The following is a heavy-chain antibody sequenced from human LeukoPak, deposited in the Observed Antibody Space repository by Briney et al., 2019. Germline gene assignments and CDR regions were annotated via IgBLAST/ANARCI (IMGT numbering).Heavy chain of an antibody. CDR1: GGSFSGYY. CDR3: ARTGGYCSSTSCYVGYYGMDV. CDR2: INHSGST. J-gene: IGHJ6*02. D-gene: IGHD2-2*01. Sequence: PSETLSLTCAVYGGSFSGYYWSWIRQPPGKGLEWIGEINHSGSTNYNPSLKSRVTISVDTSKNQFSLKLSSVTAADTAVYYCARTGGYCSSTSCYVGYYGMDVWGQGTTVTVSS. V-gene: IGHV4-34*01.